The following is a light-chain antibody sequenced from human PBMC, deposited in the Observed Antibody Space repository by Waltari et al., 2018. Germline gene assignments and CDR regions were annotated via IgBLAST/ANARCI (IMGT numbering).Light chain of an antibody. CDR3: AAWDASLNGPV. V-gene: IGLV1-36*01. J-gene: IGLJ3*02. CDR1: SSNIGNNA. Sequence: QSVLTQPPSVSEAPKQRVTISCSGSSSNIGNNAVNRYQQLPAKAPKLLIYYDDLQPPSVSSRLFCSTPGTSAALVTSWLQSEDEADYYCAAWDASLNGPVFGGGTKLTVL. CDR2: YDD.